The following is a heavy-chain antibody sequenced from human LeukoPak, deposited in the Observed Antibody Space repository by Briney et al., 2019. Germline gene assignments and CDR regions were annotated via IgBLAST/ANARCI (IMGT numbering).Heavy chain of an antibody. CDR3: AKWDLEQQPPNWFDP. J-gene: IGHJ5*02. D-gene: IGHD1-26*01. CDR1: GGTFSSYA. Sequence: SVKVSCKASGGTFSSYAISWVRQAPGQGLEWMGGIIPIFGTANYAQKFQGRVTITADKSTSTAYMELSSLRSEDTAVYYCAKWDLEQQPPNWFDPWGQGTPVTVSS. V-gene: IGHV1-69*06. CDR2: IIPIFGTA.